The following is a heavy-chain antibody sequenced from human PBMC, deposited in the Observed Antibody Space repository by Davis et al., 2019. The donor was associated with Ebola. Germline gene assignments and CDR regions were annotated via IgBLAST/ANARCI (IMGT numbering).Heavy chain of an antibody. V-gene: IGHV5-10-1*01. J-gene: IGHJ3*02. CDR3: ARLERLAAFDI. CDR2: IDPSDSYT. Sequence: GESLKISCKGYGYSFPSYWISWMRQMPGKGLEWMGRIDPSDSYTNYSPSFQGHVTISADKSISTAYLQWSSLKASDTAMYYCARLERLAAFDIWGQGTMVTVSS. CDR1: GYSFPSYW. D-gene: IGHD1-1*01.